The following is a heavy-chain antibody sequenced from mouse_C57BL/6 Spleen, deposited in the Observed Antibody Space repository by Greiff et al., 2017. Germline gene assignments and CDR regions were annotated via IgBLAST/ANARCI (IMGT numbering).Heavy chain of an antibody. CDR2: IYPGSGST. CDR1: GYTFTSYW. J-gene: IGHJ4*01. Sequence: QVQLQQPGAELVKPGASVKMSCKASGYTFTSYWITWVKQRPGQGLEWIGDIYPGSGSTNYNEKFKSKATLTVDTSSSTAYMQLSSLTSEDSAVYYCARFYYGSSYAMDYWGQGTSVTVYS. V-gene: IGHV1-55*01. D-gene: IGHD1-1*01. CDR3: ARFYYGSSYAMDY.